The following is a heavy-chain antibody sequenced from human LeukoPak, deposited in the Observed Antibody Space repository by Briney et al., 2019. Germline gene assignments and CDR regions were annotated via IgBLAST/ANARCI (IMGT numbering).Heavy chain of an antibody. CDR1: GYSISSGYY. Sequence: PSETLSLTCAVSGYSISSGYYWGWIRQPPGKGLEWIGSIYHSGSTYYNPSLKSRVTISVDTSKNQFSLKLSSVTAADTAVYYCARYQWQRVDYWGQGGLVSVCS. J-gene: IGHJ4*02. V-gene: IGHV4-38-2*01. D-gene: IGHD5-12*01. CDR2: IYHSGST. CDR3: ARYQWQRVDY.